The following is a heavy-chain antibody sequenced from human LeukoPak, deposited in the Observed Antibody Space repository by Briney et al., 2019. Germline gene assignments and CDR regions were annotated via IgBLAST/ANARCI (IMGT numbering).Heavy chain of an antibody. CDR1: GGSTSSYY. J-gene: IGHJ4*02. CDR2: IYTSGST. Sequence: SETLSLTCTVSGGSTSSYYWTWMRQPPGKGLEWVGYIYTSGSTNYNPSLKSRVTISVDTSKKQFSLKLSSVTAADTAVYYCARPRFGGFLWQYDYWGQGALVTVSS. D-gene: IGHD3-10*01. V-gene: IGHV4-4*09. CDR3: ARPRFGGFLWQYDY.